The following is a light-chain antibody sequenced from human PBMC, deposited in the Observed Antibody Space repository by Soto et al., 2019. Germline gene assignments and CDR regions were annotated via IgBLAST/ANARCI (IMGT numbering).Light chain of an antibody. CDR2: KAS. Sequence: DIQMTQSPSTLSASVRDRVTITCRASRDISDSLAWYQQEPGKAPKLLIYKASTLKSGVPSRFSGSGSGTEFSLTITSLQPDDSATYYCQQYHSYYPWTFGQGTKVDI. CDR3: QQYHSYYPWT. CDR1: RDISDS. J-gene: IGKJ1*01. V-gene: IGKV1-5*03.